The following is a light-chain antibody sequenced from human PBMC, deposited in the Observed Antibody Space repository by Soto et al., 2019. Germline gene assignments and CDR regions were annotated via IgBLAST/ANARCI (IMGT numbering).Light chain of an antibody. CDR2: GAS. J-gene: IGKJ3*01. V-gene: IGKV3-15*01. CDR3: QQYDSFQFT. CDR1: QSVGSN. Sequence: EIVMTQSPATLSVSPGERATLSCRASQSVGSNLAWYQQRPGQAPRPLIYGASTRAFGIPPRFSGSGSGTDFTLTISRLEPEDFAVYYCQQYDSFQFTFGPGTIVDIK.